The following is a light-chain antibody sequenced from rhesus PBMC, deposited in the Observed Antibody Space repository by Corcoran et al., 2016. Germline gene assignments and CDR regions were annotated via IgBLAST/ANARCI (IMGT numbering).Light chain of an antibody. V-gene: IGLV2S9*01. J-gene: IGLJ1*01. Sequence: QSALTQPPSVSKSLGQSVPITCTGTSSDIGNYNDVSWYQQHPGTAPRLLIYDVSKRPSGVSDRFSGSKSGNTASLTISGLQAEDEADYFCCSYRSGNAYIFAAGTRLTVL. CDR1: SSDIGNYND. CDR2: DVS. CDR3: CSYRSGNAYI.